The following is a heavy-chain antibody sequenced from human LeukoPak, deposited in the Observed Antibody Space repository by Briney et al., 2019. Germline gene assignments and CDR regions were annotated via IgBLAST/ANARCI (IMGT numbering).Heavy chain of an antibody. CDR1: GFIFSNYG. CDR3: AKFGLVEDCSRTSCPNDSHKYMVA. Sequence: GGSLRLSCAASGFIFSNYGMHWVRQAPGKGLEWVAVASYDGSNKYYADSVKGRFTIARDTSKNTLYLQMNSLRPEDTAIYYCAKFGLVEDCSRTSCPNDSHKYMVAWGKGTTVTVSS. V-gene: IGHV3-30*18. CDR2: ASYDGSNK. D-gene: IGHD2-2*01. J-gene: IGHJ6*03.